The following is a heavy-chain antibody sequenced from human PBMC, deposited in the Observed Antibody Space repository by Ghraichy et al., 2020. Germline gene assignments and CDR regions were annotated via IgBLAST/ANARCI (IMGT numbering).Heavy chain of an antibody. J-gene: IGHJ6*02. Sequence: ASVKVSCKASGYTFTSYGISWVRQAPGQGLEWMGWISAYNGNTNYAQKLQGRVTMTTDTSTSTAYMELRSLRSDDTAVYYCARDRVRGSGSYYTFYYYYGMDVWGQGTTVTVSS. CDR1: GYTFTSYG. CDR3: ARDRVRGSGSYYTFYYYYGMDV. D-gene: IGHD3-10*01. V-gene: IGHV1-18*01. CDR2: ISAYNGNT.